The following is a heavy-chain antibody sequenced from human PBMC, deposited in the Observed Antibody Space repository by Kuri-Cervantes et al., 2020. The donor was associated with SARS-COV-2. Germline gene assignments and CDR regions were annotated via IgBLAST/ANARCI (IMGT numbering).Heavy chain of an antibody. CDR2: INPSGGST. D-gene: IGHD2-15*01. CDR3: ARVADDRSRYYYYYMDV. CDR1: GYTFTSYY. Sequence: ASVKVSCKASGYTFTSYYMHWVRQAPGQGLEWMGIINPSGGSTSYAQKFQGRVTMTTDTSTSTAYMELRSLRSDDTAVYYCARVADDRSRYYYYYMDVWGKGTTVTVSS. J-gene: IGHJ6*03. V-gene: IGHV1-46*01.